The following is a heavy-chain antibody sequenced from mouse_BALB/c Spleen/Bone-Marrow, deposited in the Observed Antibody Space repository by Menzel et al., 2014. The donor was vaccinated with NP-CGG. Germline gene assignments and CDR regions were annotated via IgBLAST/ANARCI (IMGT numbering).Heavy chain of an antibody. J-gene: IGHJ1*01. V-gene: IGHV3-8*02. CDR2: ISYSGST. D-gene: IGHD2-1*01. Sequence: VQLQQSGPSLVKPSQTLSLTCSVTGDSITSGYWNWIRKFPGSKLEYMGHISYSGSTYYNPSLKSRISITRDTSKNQFYLQLDSVTTEDTATYYCARRDYGKHFDVWGAGTTVTVPS. CDR3: ARRDYGKHFDV. CDR1: GDSITSGY.